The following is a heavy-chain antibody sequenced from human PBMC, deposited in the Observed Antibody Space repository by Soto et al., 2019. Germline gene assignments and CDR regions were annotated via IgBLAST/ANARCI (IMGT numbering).Heavy chain of an antibody. CDR2: INPKSGGT. J-gene: IGHJ6*02. Sequence: ASVKVSCKASGYSFTDYHRHWVRQAPGQGLEWLGRINPKSGGTSTAQKFQGWVTMTTDTSISTASMELTRLTSDDTAIYYCARGDSTDCSNGVCSFFYNHGMDVWGQGTTVTVS. D-gene: IGHD2-8*01. V-gene: IGHV1-2*04. CDR1: GYSFTDYH. CDR3: ARGDSTDCSNGVCSFFYNHGMDV.